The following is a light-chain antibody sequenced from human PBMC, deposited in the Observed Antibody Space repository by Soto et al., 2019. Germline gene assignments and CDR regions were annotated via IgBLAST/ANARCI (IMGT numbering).Light chain of an antibody. Sequence: DIQMTQSPSSLSASVGDRVTITCRTSQDISNYLAWYQQKPGKVPKLLIYAASTLQSGLPSRFSGGGSGTDFSLTISSLQPEDVATYYCQKYNSAPHTFGGGTKVEIQ. CDR3: QKYNSAPHT. CDR2: AAS. CDR1: QDISNY. V-gene: IGKV1-27*01. J-gene: IGKJ4*01.